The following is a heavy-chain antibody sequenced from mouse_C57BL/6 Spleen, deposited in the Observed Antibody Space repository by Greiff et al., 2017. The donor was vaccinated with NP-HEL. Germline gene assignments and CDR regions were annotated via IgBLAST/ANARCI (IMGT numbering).Heavy chain of an antibody. CDR2: ISSGGSYT. V-gene: IGHV5-6*02. J-gene: IGHJ4*01. Sequence: EVKLVESGGDLVKPGGSLKLSCAASGFTFSSYGMSWVRQTPDKRLEWVATISSGGSYTYYPDSVKGRFTISRDNAKNTLYLQMSSLKSEDTAMYYCARFYDNYAMDYWGQGTSVTVSS. CDR1: GFTFSSYG. CDR3: ARFYDNYAMDY. D-gene: IGHD2-12*01.